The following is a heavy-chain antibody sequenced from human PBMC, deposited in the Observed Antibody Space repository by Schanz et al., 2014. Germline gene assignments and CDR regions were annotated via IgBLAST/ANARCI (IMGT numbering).Heavy chain of an antibody. V-gene: IGHV3-53*01. Sequence: EVQLVESGGGLIQPGGSLRLSCAVSGFSVSTNYMSWVRQAPGKGLEWVSSIYINSGSTNYADSVKGRFIISRDSSKNTLFLQMNSLRAEDTAVYFCARDEGRDVYNLAFDVWGQGTLVTVSS. J-gene: IGHJ3*01. D-gene: IGHD1-1*01. CDR1: GFSVSTNY. CDR3: ARDEGRDVYNLAFDV. CDR2: IYINSGST.